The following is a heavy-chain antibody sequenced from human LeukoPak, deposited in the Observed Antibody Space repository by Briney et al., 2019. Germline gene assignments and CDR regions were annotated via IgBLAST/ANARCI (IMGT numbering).Heavy chain of an antibody. V-gene: IGHV3-23*01. J-gene: IGHJ6*02. Sequence: PGGSLRLSCAASGFTFSTFVMSWVRQAPGKGLEWVSGINDSGGRTHYADSVKGRFAFSRDNSKNTLYLQLTSLRVDDTAIYYCAKGLRSSNFYYGMDVWGLGTTVTVSS. CDR1: GFTFSTFV. D-gene: IGHD6-13*01. CDR3: AKGLRSSNFYYGMDV. CDR2: INDSGGRT.